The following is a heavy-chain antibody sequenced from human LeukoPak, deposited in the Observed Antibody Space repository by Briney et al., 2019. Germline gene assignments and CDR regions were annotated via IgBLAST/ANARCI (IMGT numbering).Heavy chain of an antibody. V-gene: IGHV3-9*01. D-gene: IGHD3-3*01. CDR2: ISWSSGII. Sequence: GRSLRLSCAASGFIFYDHGMHWVRHAPGKGLEWVSGISWSSGIIGYADSVKGRFTISRDNAKNSLDLQMESLRAEDTAVYYCAKDTGSPADAITMEDNAFDIWGQGTMVTVSS. CDR3: AKDTGSPADAITMEDNAFDI. J-gene: IGHJ3*02. CDR1: GFIFYDHG.